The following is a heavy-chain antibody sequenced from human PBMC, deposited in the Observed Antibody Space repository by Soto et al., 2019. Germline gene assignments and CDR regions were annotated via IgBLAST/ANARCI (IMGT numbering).Heavy chain of an antibody. CDR2: IKSKAYRGTT. J-gene: IGHJ4*02. D-gene: IGHD2-21*02. CDR3: TRDSGCGGDCYENYFDY. CDR1: EFTSGDYA. Sequence: RDSCRTAEFTSGDYAMSCFSKAPGKGPEWVGFIKSKAYRGTTEHAASVKGRFTISRDDSKNIAYLQTNSLKIEDTGVYYCTRDSGCGGDCYENYFDYWGQGTLVTVSS. V-gene: IGHV3-49*03.